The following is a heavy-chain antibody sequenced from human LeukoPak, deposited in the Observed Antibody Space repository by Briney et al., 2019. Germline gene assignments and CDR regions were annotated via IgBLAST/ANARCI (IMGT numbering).Heavy chain of an antibody. CDR3: ARDVTGGSYFDY. V-gene: IGHV4-31*03. J-gene: IGHJ4*02. CDR2: IYYSGTT. D-gene: IGHD1-26*01. CDR1: GGSISSGGYY. Sequence: SQTLSLTCTVSGGSISSGGYYWSWIRQHPGKGLEWIGYIYYSGTTYYNPSLKSRVTMSVDTSKNQFSLKLISVTAADTAVHYCARDVTGGSYFDYWGQGTLVTVSS.